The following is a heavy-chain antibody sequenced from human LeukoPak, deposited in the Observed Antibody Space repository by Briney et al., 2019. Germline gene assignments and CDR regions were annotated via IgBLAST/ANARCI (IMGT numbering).Heavy chain of an antibody. D-gene: IGHD3-22*01. CDR2: ISSSSSTI. V-gene: IGHV3-48*01. J-gene: IGHJ4*02. CDR3: ARDSPPEGYYDSSGSPQGY. Sequence: PGGSLRLSCAASGFTFSSYSMNWVRQAPGKGLEWVSYISSSSSTIYYADSVKGRFTISRDNAKNSLYLQMNSLRAEDTAVYYCARDSPPEGYYDSSGSPQGYWGQGTLVTVSS. CDR1: GFTFSSYS.